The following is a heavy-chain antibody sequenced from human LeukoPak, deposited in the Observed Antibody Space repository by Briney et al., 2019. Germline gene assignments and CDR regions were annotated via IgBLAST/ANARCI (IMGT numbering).Heavy chain of an antibody. J-gene: IGHJ4*02. Sequence: GGSLRLSCAASGFTFSYYGMHWVRQAPGKGLEGEAFIRYDESKKFYGDSVKGRFTISRDNSKNTLYLQMNSLRTEDTAVYYCAKSHLPNAYSGTYYCDYWGQGTLVTVSS. V-gene: IGHV3-30*02. CDR2: IRYDESKK. CDR3: AKSHLPNAYSGTYYCDY. CDR1: GFTFSYYG. D-gene: IGHD1-26*01.